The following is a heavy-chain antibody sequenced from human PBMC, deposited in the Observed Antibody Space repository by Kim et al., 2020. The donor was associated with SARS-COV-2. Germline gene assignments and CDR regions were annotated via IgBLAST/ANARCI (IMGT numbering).Heavy chain of an antibody. D-gene: IGHD6-19*01. Sequence: SETLSLTCAVSGVSFSGFFWSWIRQTPGRGLEWIGEINRRGTTNYNPSFKSRVTMSVDTSKNQFSLNLNSLTAADTAVYFFARAVGGPVGAFDVWGQGALVTVSS. CDR2: INRRGTT. CDR3: ARAVGGPVGAFDV. J-gene: IGHJ3*01. CDR1: GVSFSGFF. V-gene: IGHV4-34*01.